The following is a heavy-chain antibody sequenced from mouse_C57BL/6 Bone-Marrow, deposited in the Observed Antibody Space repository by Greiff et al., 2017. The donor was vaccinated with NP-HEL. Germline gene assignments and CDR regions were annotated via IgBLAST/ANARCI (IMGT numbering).Heavy chain of an antibody. CDR3: VRDPIFPYDGPTGDAMDY. J-gene: IGHJ4*01. CDR1: GFTFNTYA. V-gene: IGHV10-3*01. D-gene: IGHD2-3*01. Sequence: EVHLVESGGGLVQPKGSLKLSCAASGFTFNTYAMHWVRQAPGKGLEWVARIRSKSSNYATYYADSVKDRFTISRDDSQSMLYLQMNNLKTEDTAMYYCVRDPIFPYDGPTGDAMDYWGQGTSVTVSS. CDR2: IRSKSSNYAT.